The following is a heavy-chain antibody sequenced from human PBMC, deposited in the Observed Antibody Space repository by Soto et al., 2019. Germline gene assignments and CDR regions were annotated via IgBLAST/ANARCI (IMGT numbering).Heavy chain of an antibody. CDR1: GFTFTDHA. V-gene: IGHV3-23*01. CDR3: AKDVSGAVTPYFDS. CDR2: ISASAGTT. Sequence: EVQLLESGGALVQPGGSLRLSCEAFGFTFTDHAMGWVRQAPGKGPEWVSLISASAGTTYYADSVRGRFTVSRDNAKSTLYLQMNSLRAEDTALYFCAKDVSGAVTPYFDSWGQGSQVTVSS. J-gene: IGHJ4*02. D-gene: IGHD4-17*01.